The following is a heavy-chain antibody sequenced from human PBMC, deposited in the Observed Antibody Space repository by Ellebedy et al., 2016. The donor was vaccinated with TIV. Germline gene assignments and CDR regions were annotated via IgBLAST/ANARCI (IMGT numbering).Heavy chain of an antibody. CDR1: EFYFGDDW. CDR2: IHRDGSER. V-gene: IGHV3-7*03. Sequence: PGGSLRLSCAAFEFYFGDDWMSWVRQAPGKGLEWVATIHRDGSERYYVDSVKGRYTVSRNNTRDMLFLEMSSLKAEDTGIYYCVRGGARSSWYWRLWGQGTLVTVSA. CDR3: VRGGARSSWYWRL. D-gene: IGHD6-13*01. J-gene: IGHJ4*02.